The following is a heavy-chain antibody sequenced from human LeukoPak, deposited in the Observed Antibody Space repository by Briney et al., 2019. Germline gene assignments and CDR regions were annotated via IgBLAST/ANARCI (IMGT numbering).Heavy chain of an antibody. CDR1: GYTFTSYY. Sequence: ASVKVSCKASGYTFTSYYMHWVRQAPGQGLEWMGIINPSGGSTSYAQKFQGRVTMTRDMSTSTVYMELSSLRSEDTAVYYCARGLMSNYDFWSGYPYFDYWGQGTLVTVSS. D-gene: IGHD3-3*01. J-gene: IGHJ4*02. CDR2: INPSGGST. CDR3: ARGLMSNYDFWSGYPYFDY. V-gene: IGHV1-46*01.